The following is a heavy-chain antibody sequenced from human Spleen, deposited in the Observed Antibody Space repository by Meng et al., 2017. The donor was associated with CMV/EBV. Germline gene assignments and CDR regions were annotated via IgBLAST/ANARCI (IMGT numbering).Heavy chain of an antibody. CDR3: AKGQFFYESGGYLILDS. CDR1: GYSFTSYW. V-gene: IGHV5-51*01. J-gene: IGHJ4*02. CDR2: IYPGDSDT. D-gene: IGHD3-22*01. Sequence: GGSLRLSCRGSGYSFTSYWIGWVRQMPGKGLEWMGIIYPGDSDTRYSPSFQGQVTISRDNSKNTLYLRMDSLRAEDTAVYYCAKGQFFYESGGYLILDSWGQGALVTVSS.